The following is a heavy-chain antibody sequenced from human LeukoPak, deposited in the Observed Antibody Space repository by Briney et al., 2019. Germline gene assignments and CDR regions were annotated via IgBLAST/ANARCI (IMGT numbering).Heavy chain of an antibody. J-gene: IGHJ5*02. CDR3: ARNLGYSGSHWFDP. D-gene: IGHD5-18*01. V-gene: IGHV4-59*01. Sequence: GSLRLSCAASGFTFSNAWMSWVRQPPGKGLEWIGYLYHSGSANYNPSLKSRVTISVDTSKNQFYLKLSSMTAADTAFYYCARNLGYSGSHWFDPWGQGTLVTVSS. CDR1: GFTFSNAW. CDR2: LYHSGSA.